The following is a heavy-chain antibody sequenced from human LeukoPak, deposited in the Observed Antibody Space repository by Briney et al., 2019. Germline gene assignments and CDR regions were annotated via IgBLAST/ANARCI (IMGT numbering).Heavy chain of an antibody. CDR1: GYTFTDYY. Sequence: ASVKVSCKVSGYTFTDYYIHWVRQAPGQGLEWMGWTSPKGAGTMSAQKFQGRITMTGDTSISTAYMELSRLRSDDTAVYYCARDEYGSGSPNVYWGQGTLVTVSS. CDR2: TSPKGAGT. D-gene: IGHD3-10*01. CDR3: ARDEYGSGSPNVY. J-gene: IGHJ4*02. V-gene: IGHV1-2*02.